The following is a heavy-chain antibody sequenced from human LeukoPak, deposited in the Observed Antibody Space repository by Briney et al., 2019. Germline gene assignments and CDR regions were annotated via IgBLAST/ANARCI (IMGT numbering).Heavy chain of an antibody. D-gene: IGHD3-22*01. V-gene: IGHV4-38-2*02. CDR1: GGSFSGYY. J-gene: IGHJ3*02. Sequence: PSETLSLTCAVYGGSFSGYYWGWIRQPPGKGLEWIGSIYHSGSTYHNPSLKSRVTISVDTSKNQFSLKLSSVTAADTAVYYCARDTYYDRNAFDIWGQGTMVTVSS. CDR3: ARDTYYDRNAFDI. CDR2: IYHSGST.